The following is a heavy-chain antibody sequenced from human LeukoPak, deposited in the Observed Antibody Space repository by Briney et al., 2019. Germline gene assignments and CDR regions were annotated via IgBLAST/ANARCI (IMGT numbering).Heavy chain of an antibody. J-gene: IGHJ4*02. V-gene: IGHV1-18*01. CDR3: ARDKFGSSWDDY. CDR2: ISAYNGNT. CDR1: GYTFTSYG. D-gene: IGHD6-13*01. Sequence: ASVKVSCKASGYTFTSYGISWVRQAPGQGLEWMGWISAYNGNTNYAQKLQGRVTMTRDTSTSTVYMELSSLRSEDTAVYYCARDKFGSSWDDYWGQGTLVTVSS.